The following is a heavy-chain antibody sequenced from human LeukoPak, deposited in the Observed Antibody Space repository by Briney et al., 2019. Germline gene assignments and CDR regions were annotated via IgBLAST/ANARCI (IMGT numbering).Heavy chain of an antibody. V-gene: IGHV3-9*01. J-gene: IGHJ4*02. D-gene: IGHD6-19*01. CDR1: GFTFDDYA. CDR3: AKDMGIAVAGTDY. Sequence: GVSLRLSCAASGFTFDDYAMHWVRQAPGKGLEWVSGISWNSGSIGFADSVKGRFTISRDNAKNSLYLQMNSLRAEDTALYYCAKDMGIAVAGTDYWGQGTLVTVSS. CDR2: ISWNSGSI.